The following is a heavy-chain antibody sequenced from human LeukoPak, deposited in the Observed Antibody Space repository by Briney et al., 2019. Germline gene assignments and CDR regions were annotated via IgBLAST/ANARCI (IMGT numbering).Heavy chain of an antibody. D-gene: IGHD3-10*01. CDR1: GGSISSSSYS. J-gene: IGHJ4*02. CDR2: IYYSGST. CDR3: ARLIGTMVRGVQHDY. Sequence: PSETLSLTCTVSGGSISSSSYSWGWIRQPPGKGLEWIGSIYYSGSTYYNPSLKSRVTISVDTSKNQFSLKLSSVTAADTAVYYCARLIGTMVRGVQHDYWGQGTLVTVSS. V-gene: IGHV4-39*01.